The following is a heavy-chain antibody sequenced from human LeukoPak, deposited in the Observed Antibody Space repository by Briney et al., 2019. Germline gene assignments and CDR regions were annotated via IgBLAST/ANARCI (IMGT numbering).Heavy chain of an antibody. CDR2: MITNSGKT. Sequence: SVKVSCKASEYTSTNYGINWVRQATGQWLEWMGWMITNSGKTGYEKKCQGRVSMTRNTSINTAYMELYRLRSEDTAIYYCARRISVYHCYMDVWGTGNPVTVSS. J-gene: IGHJ6*03. CDR1: EYTSTNYG. D-gene: IGHD2/OR15-2a*01. V-gene: IGHV1-8*01. CDR3: ARRISVYHCYMDV.